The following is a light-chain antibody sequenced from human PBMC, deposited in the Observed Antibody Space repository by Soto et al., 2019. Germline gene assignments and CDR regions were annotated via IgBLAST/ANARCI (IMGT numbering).Light chain of an antibody. CDR2: GAS. Sequence: EIVLTQSPGTLSLSQGERATLSCRASENVRNNYLAWYQQKPGQAPRLLISGASKRATGIPDRFSGSGSGTDFTLTINRLEPEDLAVYYCQQYNNWPPNTFGGGTKVDIK. V-gene: IGKV3-20*01. CDR1: ENVRNNY. CDR3: QQYNNWPPNT. J-gene: IGKJ4*01.